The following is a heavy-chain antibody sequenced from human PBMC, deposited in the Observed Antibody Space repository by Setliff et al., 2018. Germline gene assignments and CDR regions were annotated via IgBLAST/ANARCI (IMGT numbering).Heavy chain of an antibody. D-gene: IGHD4-4*01. V-gene: IGHV4-61*05. CDR3: ARGAYIGLDY. Sequence: SETLSLTCTASGGSISNSNYYWGWIRQPPGKGLEWIGYIYYSGTTNYSPSLKSRVTISIDMSKKQFSLKLNSVTAADTAVYYCARGAYIGLDYWGQGTLVTVSS. CDR2: IYYSGTT. CDR1: GGSISNSNYY. J-gene: IGHJ4*02.